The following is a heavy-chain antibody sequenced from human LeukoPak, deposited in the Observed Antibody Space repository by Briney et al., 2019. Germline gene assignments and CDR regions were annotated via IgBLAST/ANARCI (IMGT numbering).Heavy chain of an antibody. CDR1: GFTFSSYA. CDR2: ISGSGGST. CDR3: AKAYSHGLFGWFDP. Sequence: GGSLRLSCAASGFTFSSYAMSGVRQAPGKGLEWVSAISGSGGSTYYADSVKGRFTISRGNSKNTLYLQMNSLRAEDTAVYYCAKAYSHGLFGWFDPWGQGTLVTVSS. D-gene: IGHD5-18*01. V-gene: IGHV3-23*01. J-gene: IGHJ5*02.